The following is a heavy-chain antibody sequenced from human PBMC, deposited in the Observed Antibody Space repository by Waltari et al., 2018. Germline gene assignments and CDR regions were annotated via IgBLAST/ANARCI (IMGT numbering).Heavy chain of an antibody. Sequence: QVQLVESGGGVVQPGRSLRLSCAASGFTFRSSAMHWVRQAQGKGLDWVAVISYDGSNKYYADSVKGRFTISRDNSKNTLYLQMNSLRAEDTAVYYCARDRSSTGRFDYWGQGTLVTVSS. V-gene: IGHV3-30-3*01. D-gene: IGHD3-9*01. CDR3: ARDRSSTGRFDY. CDR1: GFTFRSSA. J-gene: IGHJ4*02. CDR2: ISYDGSNK.